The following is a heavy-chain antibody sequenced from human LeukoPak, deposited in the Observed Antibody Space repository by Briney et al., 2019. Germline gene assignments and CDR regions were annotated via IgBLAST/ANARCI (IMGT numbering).Heavy chain of an antibody. D-gene: IGHD4-17*01. CDR2: ISGRGDYT. Sequence: GGSLRLSCAAFGFTFSAYAMNWVRQAPGRGLECVSTISGRGDYTYYADSVKGQFTISRDNSNNTMYLQINSLRAEDTAVYFCARGYGALSGWGQGTLVTVSS. J-gene: IGHJ4*02. CDR3: ARGYGALSG. CDR1: GFTFSAYA. V-gene: IGHV3-23*01.